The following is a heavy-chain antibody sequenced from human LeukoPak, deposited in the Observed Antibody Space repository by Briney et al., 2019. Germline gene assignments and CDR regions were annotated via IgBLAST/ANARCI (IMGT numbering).Heavy chain of an antibody. V-gene: IGHV3-21*01. Sequence: PGGSLRLSCAASGFTFSSYWMNWVRQAPGKGLEWVSSISSSSTYIYYADSVKGRFTISGDNAKNSLYLQMNSLRAEDAAVYYCAREIRNYYYYMDVWGKGTTVTISS. CDR2: ISSSSTYI. CDR1: GFTFSSYW. CDR3: AREIRNYYYYMDV. J-gene: IGHJ6*03.